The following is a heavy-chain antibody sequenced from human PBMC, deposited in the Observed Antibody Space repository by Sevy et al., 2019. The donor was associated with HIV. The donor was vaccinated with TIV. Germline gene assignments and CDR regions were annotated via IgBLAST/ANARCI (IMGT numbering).Heavy chain of an antibody. V-gene: IGHV4-61*01. CDR2: IYYTGAT. D-gene: IGHD4-17*01. Sequence: SETLSLTCSVFGGSVSSANNYWSWIRQSPGVGLEWIGYIYYTGATDYNPSLESRVTMSIDTSKNQFSLQLSSVTPAGTAIYYCARAPVTRKAWFDPWGQGTPVTVSS. J-gene: IGHJ5*02. CDR3: ARAPVTRKAWFDP. CDR1: GGSVSSANNY.